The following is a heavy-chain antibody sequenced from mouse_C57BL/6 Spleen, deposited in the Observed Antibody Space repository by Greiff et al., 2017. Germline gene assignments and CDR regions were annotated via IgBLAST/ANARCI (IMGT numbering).Heavy chain of an antibody. D-gene: IGHD1-1*01. J-gene: IGHJ2*01. Sequence: EVQGVESGGDLVKPGGSLKLSCAASGFTFSSYGMSWVRQTPDKRLEWVATISSGGSYTYYPDSVKGRFTISRDNAKNTLYLQMSSLKSEDTAMYYCARITTVVATGRYFDYWGQGTTLTVSS. CDR3: ARITTVVATGRYFDY. CDR1: GFTFSSYG. CDR2: ISSGGSYT. V-gene: IGHV5-6*01.